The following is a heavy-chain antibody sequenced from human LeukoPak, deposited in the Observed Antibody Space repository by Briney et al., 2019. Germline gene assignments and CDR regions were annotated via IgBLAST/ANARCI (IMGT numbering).Heavy chain of an antibody. D-gene: IGHD5-18*01. V-gene: IGHV5-51*01. Sequence: GESLKISCKGSGYSNTSYWIGWVRQTPGKGLEWMGVIYPDDSRTRYNPSFEGQVTISADKSITTAYLQWSSLKASDTAMYYCACREFYSPWPGPWGQGTLVTVSS. J-gene: IGHJ5*02. CDR2: IYPDDSRT. CDR3: ACREFYSPWPGP. CDR1: GYSNTSYW.